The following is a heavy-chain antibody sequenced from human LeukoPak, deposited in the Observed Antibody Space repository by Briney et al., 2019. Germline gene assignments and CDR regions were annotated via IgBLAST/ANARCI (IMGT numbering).Heavy chain of an antibody. CDR2: ISPGGGTT. V-gene: IGHV3-23*01. CDR3: ARGPRESLN. Sequence: GGSLRLSCAVSGFAFGSEAMSWVRQSPARGLEWVASISPGGGTTYYADSVKGRFTISRDNAKNLLYLQMNSLRVEDTAAYYCARGPRESLNWGQGTLVTVSS. J-gene: IGHJ4*02. CDR1: GFAFGSEA.